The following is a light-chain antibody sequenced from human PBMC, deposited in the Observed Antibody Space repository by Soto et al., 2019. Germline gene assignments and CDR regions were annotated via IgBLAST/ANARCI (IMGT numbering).Light chain of an antibody. CDR3: QQYNNWPQSIT. J-gene: IGKJ5*01. V-gene: IGKV3-15*01. Sequence: EIVMTQSAATLSVSPGERATLSWGASQSVSSNLAWYQQKPGQAPRLLFYGASTRATGIPARFSGSGSGKEFTLNISSLQSEDFAVYYCQQYNNWPQSITFGQGTRLEIK. CDR1: QSVSSN. CDR2: GAS.